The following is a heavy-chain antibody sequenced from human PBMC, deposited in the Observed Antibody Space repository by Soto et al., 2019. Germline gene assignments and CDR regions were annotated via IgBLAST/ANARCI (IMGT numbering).Heavy chain of an antibody. V-gene: IGHV3-30-3*01. D-gene: IGHD3-22*01. CDR2: ISYDGSNK. CDR1: GFTFSSYA. J-gene: IGHJ4*02. CDR3: GRGVVVRGTTY. Sequence: SLRLSCAASGFTFSSYAMHWVRQAPGKGLEWEAVISYDGSNKYYADSVKGRFTISRDNSKNTLYLQMNSLRAEDTAVYYCGRGVVVRGTTYWGRGTGVTVSS.